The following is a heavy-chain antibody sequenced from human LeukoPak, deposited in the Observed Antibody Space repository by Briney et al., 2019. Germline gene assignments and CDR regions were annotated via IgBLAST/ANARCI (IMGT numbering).Heavy chain of an antibody. CDR3: AREAIVGATTEYYFDY. CDR1: GFTVSSNY. D-gene: IGHD1-26*01. J-gene: IGHJ4*02. V-gene: IGHV3-53*01. Sequence: GGSLRLSCAASGFTVSSNYMSWVRQAPGKGLEWVSVIYSGGSTYYADSVKGRFTISRDNSKNTLYLQMNSLRAEDPAVYYCAREAIVGATTEYYFDYWGQGTLVTVSS. CDR2: IYSGGST.